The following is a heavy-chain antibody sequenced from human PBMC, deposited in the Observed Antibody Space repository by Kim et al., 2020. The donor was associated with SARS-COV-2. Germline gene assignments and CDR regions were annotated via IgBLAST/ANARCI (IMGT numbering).Heavy chain of an antibody. V-gene: IGHV4-34*01. D-gene: IGHD3-10*01. CDR3: ARGPQNVLLWFGELLGGLPYYYYGMDV. Sequence: SETLSLTCAVYGGSFSGYYWSWIRQPPGKGLEWIGEINHSGSTNYNPSLKSLVTISVDTSKNQFSLKLSSVTAADTAVYYCARGPQNVLLWFGELLGGLPYYYYGMDVGGQGTTVTVSS. J-gene: IGHJ6*02. CDR1: GGSFSGYY. CDR2: INHSGST.